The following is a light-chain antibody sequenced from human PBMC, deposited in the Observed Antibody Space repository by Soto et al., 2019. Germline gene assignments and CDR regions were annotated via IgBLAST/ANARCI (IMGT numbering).Light chain of an antibody. V-gene: IGKV4-1*01. CDR3: QQYNSYRT. CDR2: WAS. J-gene: IGKJ1*01. Sequence: DIVMTQSPDSLAVSLGERATINCKSSQSVLYSSNNKNYLVWYQQKPGQPPKLLLYWASTRESGVPDRFSGSGSGTDFTLTISSLQPDDFATYYCQQYNSYRTFGQGTKVEIK. CDR1: QSVLYSSNNKNY.